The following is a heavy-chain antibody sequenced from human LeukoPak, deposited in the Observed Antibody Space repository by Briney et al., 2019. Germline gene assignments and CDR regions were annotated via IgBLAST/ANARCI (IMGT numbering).Heavy chain of an antibody. J-gene: IGHJ4*02. V-gene: IGHV3-21*01. CDR1: GFTFSSYS. D-gene: IGHD3-3*01. CDR3: ARDLSGPRDY. CDR2: ISSSSSYI. Sequence: GGSLRLSCAASGFTFSSYSMNWVRQAPGKGLEWVSSISSSSSYIYYAGSVKGRFTIYRDNAKNSLYLQMNSLRAEDTAVYYCARDLSGPRDYWGQGTLVTVSS.